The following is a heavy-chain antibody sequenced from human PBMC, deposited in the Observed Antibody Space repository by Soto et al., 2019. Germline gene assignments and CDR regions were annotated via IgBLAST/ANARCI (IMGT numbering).Heavy chain of an antibody. V-gene: IGHV4-39*01. J-gene: IGHJ6*02. CDR2: VYCGGST. Sequence: PAETLSLTCTVSGGSISSSSYYWGWIRQPPGQGLEWIGSVYCGGSTYYNPSLKSRVTISVDTSKNQFSLKLSSVTAADTAVYQRAIHGRINAHLLGKYSYYDIDVWGQGTTVTVSS. CDR1: GGSISSSSYY. CDR3: AIHGRINAHLLGKYSYYDIDV.